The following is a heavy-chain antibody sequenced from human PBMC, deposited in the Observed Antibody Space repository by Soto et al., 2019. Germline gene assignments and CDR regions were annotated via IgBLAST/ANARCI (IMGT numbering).Heavy chain of an antibody. J-gene: IGHJ3*02. CDR2: IWHDGSNK. CDR3: ARNLIAVAVRAFDI. CDR1: GFTFSSYG. Sequence: GGSLRLSCAASGFTFSSYGMHWVRQAPGKGLEWVAVIWHDGSNKYYADSVKGRFTISRDNSKNTLYLQMNSLRAEDTAVYYCARNLIAVAVRAFDIWGQGTMVTVSS. D-gene: IGHD6-19*01. V-gene: IGHV3-33*01.